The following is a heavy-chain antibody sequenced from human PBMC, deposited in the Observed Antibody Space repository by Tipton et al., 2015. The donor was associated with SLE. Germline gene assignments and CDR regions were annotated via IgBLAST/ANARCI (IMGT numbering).Heavy chain of an antibody. D-gene: IGHD6-13*01. CDR3: ARERIGAGGTIFDY. Sequence: QLVQSGPEVKKPGASVKVSCKASGYTFSNYFIHWVREVPGQGPEWMGIFNPSDGTSNPTQKFQGRVTMTGDSSTRTVSMELSSLTSDDTAVYFCARERIGAGGTIFDYWGQGTLVTV. J-gene: IGHJ4*02. CDR2: FNPSDGTS. V-gene: IGHV1-46*01. CDR1: GYTFSNYF.